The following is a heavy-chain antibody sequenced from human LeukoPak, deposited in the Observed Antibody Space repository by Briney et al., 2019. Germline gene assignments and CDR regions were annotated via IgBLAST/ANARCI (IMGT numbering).Heavy chain of an antibody. CDR2: IYNSGST. D-gene: IGHD3-10*01. CDR1: GGSISSYY. CDR3: ARDSITMVRGAYYYFDY. Sequence: PSETLSLTCTVSGGSISSYYWNWIRQPAGKGLEWIERIYNSGSTNYNPSLKSRVTMSLDTSKNQFSLKLSSVTAADTAVYYCARDSITMVRGAYYYFDYWGQGTLVTVSS. J-gene: IGHJ4*02. V-gene: IGHV4-4*07.